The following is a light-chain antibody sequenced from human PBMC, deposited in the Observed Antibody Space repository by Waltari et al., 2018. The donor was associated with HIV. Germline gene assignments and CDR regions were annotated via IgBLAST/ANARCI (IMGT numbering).Light chain of an antibody. CDR3: ASWDDSLRNWV. CDR1: SSNIGDNY. V-gene: IGLV1-47*01. Sequence: QSVLTQPPSASGTPGQRVTISCSGSSSNIGDNYVSWYQQLPGTAPKLLIYRNYQRPSGVPDRFSGSKSGTSASLAISGLRSEDEGDFYCASWDDSLRNWVFGGGTKLTV. CDR2: RNY. J-gene: IGLJ3*02.